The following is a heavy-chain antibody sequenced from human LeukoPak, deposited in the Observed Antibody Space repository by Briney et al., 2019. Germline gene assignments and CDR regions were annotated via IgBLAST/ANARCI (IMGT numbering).Heavy chain of an antibody. CDR1: GFSLTNYW. D-gene: IGHD3-16*01. CDR3: ARQGVRGSFDY. J-gene: IGHJ4*02. CDR2: IYPGDSDT. V-gene: IGHV5-51*01. Sequence: GESLKISCKGSGFSLTNYWIGWVRQVPGKGVDLMGIIYPGDSDTRYSPAFQGQVTISAEKSINTAHLQSSSLMASETAMYYCARQGVRGSFDYWGQGTLVTVSS.